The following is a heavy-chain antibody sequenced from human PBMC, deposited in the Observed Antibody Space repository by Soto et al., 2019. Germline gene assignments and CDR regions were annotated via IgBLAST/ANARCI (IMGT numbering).Heavy chain of an antibody. J-gene: IGHJ6*02. CDR2: VYYSGTP. V-gene: IGHV4-39*07. CDR1: GGSSRQSSYF. CDR3: ARDYYDSSGPYYYGMDV. Sequence: SETLSLTCAVSGGSSRQSSYFWGWIRQTPGKGLEWIASVYYSGTPYYNPSLKSRVTISIDTSKNQFSLKLSSVTAADTAVYYCARDYYDSSGPYYYGMDVWGQGTTVT. D-gene: IGHD3-22*01.